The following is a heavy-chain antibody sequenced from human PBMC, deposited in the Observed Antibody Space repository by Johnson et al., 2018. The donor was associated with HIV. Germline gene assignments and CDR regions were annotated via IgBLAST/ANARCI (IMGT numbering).Heavy chain of an antibody. CDR2: IYSGGST. V-gene: IGHV3-53*01. Sequence: VQLVESGGGLIQPGGSLRFSCAGSGFTVSRSYMSWVRQAPGKGLEWVSVIYSGGSTYYADSVKGRCTISRDNSKNTLHLQMKSLRAEDTAVYYCARGGVIHDAFDIWGQGTMVTLSS. CDR1: GFTVSRSY. J-gene: IGHJ3*02. CDR3: ARGGVIHDAFDI. D-gene: IGHD3-3*01.